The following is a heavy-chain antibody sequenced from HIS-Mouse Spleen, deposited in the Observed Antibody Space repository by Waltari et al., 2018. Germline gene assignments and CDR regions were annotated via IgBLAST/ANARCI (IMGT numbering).Heavy chain of an antibody. Sequence: QVQLQQWGAGLLKPSETLSLTCAVYGGSFSGYYWSWIRQPPGKGLEWIGEINHSGSTNYNPSRKSRVTISVDTSKNQFSLKLSSVTAADTAVYYCARGRGLGEVVTANAFQHWGQGTLVTVSS. J-gene: IGHJ1*01. CDR2: INHSGST. CDR1: GGSFSGYY. D-gene: IGHD2-21*02. V-gene: IGHV4-34*01. CDR3: ARGRGLGEVVTANAFQH.